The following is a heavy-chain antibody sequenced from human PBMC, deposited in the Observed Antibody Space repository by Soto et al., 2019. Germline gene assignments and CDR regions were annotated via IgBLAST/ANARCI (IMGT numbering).Heavy chain of an antibody. J-gene: IGHJ4*02. CDR1: GYTFTSYD. Sequence: SSVKVSCKASGYTFTSYDINWVRQAPGQGLEWMGWISAYTGDTNYAQKLQGRVTMTIDTSTTTAYMELRSLESDDTAVYYCAGPSRDGYINSFDYWGQGTLVTVSS. V-gene: IGHV1-18*01. CDR2: ISAYTGDT. CDR3: AGPSRDGYINSFDY. D-gene: IGHD6-25*01.